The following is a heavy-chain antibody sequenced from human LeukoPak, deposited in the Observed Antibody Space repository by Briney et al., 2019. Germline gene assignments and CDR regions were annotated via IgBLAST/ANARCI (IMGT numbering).Heavy chain of an antibody. D-gene: IGHD1-14*01. J-gene: IGHJ6*02. Sequence: GASVKVSCKASGYTFSTYPINWVRQAPGQGLEWMGWISAYNGNTNYAQKVQGRVTMTTDTSTSTAYMELRSLRSDDTAVYYCAREETHHVYYGMDVWGQGTMVTVSS. CDR1: GYTFSTYP. V-gene: IGHV1-18*01. CDR3: AREETHHVYYGMDV. CDR2: ISAYNGNT.